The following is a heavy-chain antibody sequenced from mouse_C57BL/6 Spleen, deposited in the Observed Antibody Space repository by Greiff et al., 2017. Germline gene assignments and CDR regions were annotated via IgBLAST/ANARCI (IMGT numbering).Heavy chain of an antibody. V-gene: IGHV1-81*01. CDR1: GYTFTCSG. D-gene: IGHD2-1*01. Sequence: QVQLQQSGAELARPGASVKLSCKASGYTFTCSGISWVKQRTGQGLEWIGEIYPRSGNTYYNEKFKGKATLTADTSSSTAYMELRSLTSEDSADDFCARWGDGNYDGSAMDYWGQGTSVTVSS. CDR3: ARWGDGNYDGSAMDY. CDR2: IYPRSGNT. J-gene: IGHJ4*01.